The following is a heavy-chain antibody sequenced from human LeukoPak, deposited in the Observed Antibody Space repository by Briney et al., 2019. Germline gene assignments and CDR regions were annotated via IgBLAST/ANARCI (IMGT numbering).Heavy chain of an antibody. CDR3: ARRIVAHGVDY. CDR2: IYYSGST. CDR1: SGSISTSNYY. D-gene: IGHD3-22*01. J-gene: IGHJ4*02. Sequence: SETLSLTCTVSSGSISTSNYYWGWVRQPPGKALEWIGSIYYSGSTYYNPSLKSRVTISVDTSKNQFSLKLSSVTAADTAVYYCARRIVAHGVDYWGQGTLVTVSS. V-gene: IGHV4-39*01.